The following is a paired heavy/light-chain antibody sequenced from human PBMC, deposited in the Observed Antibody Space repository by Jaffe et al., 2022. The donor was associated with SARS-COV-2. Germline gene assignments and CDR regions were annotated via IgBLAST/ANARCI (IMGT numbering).Heavy chain of an antibody. CDR3: VRDGWLDY. D-gene: IGHD6-19*01. CDR2: ITTSSYM. V-gene: IGHV3-21*01. Sequence: EVQLVESGGGLVKPGGSLRLSCVASGFSFNSKTMNWVRQAPGKGLEWVSSITTSSYMFYADSVKGRFTISRDNAKNSLYLQMNSLRAEDTAVYYCVRDGWLDYWGQGTLVTVSS. CDR1: GFSFNSKT. J-gene: IGHJ4*02.
Light chain of an antibody. CDR1: QGIRND. V-gene: IGKV1-17*01. J-gene: IGKJ1*01. CDR3: LQHNNYPQT. Sequence: DIQMTQSPSSLSASVGDRVTITCRASQGIRNDLGWYQQKPGKAPKRLIYAASTLQSGVPSRFSGGGSGTEFTLTISSLQPEDFATYYCLQHNNYPQTFGQGTKVEIK. CDR2: AAS.